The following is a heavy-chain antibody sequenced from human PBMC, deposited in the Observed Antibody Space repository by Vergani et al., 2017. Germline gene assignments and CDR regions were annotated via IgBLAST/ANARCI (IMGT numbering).Heavy chain of an antibody. J-gene: IGHJ3*02. Sequence: QLQLQESGPGLVKPSETLSLTCTVSGGSISSATDYWGRIRQPPGKGLEWIGPIFYRGSNYYTQSFKSRVTISGATSENHFSLQLSLVTAADTAVYYGARQSHVSGSYYAFDIWGQGTMVTVSS. CDR1: GGSISSATDY. CDR2: IFYRGSN. D-gene: IGHD3-10*01. CDR3: ARQSHVSGSYYAFDI. V-gene: IGHV4-39*01.